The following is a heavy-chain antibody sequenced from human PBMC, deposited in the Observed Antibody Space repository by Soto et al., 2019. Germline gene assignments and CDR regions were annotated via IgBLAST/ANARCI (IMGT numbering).Heavy chain of an antibody. V-gene: IGHV2-26*01. CDR2: IFSNDEK. CDR1: EFSLSNARMG. CDR3: ARIFRPNWFDP. J-gene: IGHJ5*02. Sequence: SGPTVVNPTETLTLTCTVSEFSLSNARMGVSWIRQPPGKALEWLAHIFSNDEKSYSTSLRSRLTISKDTSKSQVVLTMTNMDPVDTATYYCARIFRPNWFDPWGQGTLVTVSS.